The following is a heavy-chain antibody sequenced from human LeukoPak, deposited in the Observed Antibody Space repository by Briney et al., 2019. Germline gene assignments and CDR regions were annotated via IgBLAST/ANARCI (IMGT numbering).Heavy chain of an antibody. D-gene: IGHD2-2*01. J-gene: IGHJ4*02. CDR3: ARGVYCSSTSCYYYYFDY. V-gene: IGHV4-59*01. Sequence: SETLSLTCTVSGGSISSYYWSWIRPPPGKGLEWIGYIYYSVSTNYNPSLKSRVTISVDTSKNQLSLKMSSVTAADTAVYYCARGVYCSSTSCYYYYFDYWGQGTLVTVSS. CDR1: GGSISSYY. CDR2: IYYSVST.